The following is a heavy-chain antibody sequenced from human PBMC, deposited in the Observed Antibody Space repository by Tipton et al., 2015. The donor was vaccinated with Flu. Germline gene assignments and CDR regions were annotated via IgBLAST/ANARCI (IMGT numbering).Heavy chain of an antibody. CDR3: ARGGYYDILTGYKYNFDY. J-gene: IGHJ4*02. V-gene: IGHV4-59*01. Sequence: TLSLTCDVSGGSISGYYWSWIRQPPGKGLEWIGYVYYSGTTTNYSPSLKSRVTISLDTSKNHFSLRLTSVTAADTAMYYCARGGYYDILTGYKYNFDYWGRGTLVAVSS. CDR2: VYYSGTTT. D-gene: IGHD3-9*01. CDR1: GGSISGYY.